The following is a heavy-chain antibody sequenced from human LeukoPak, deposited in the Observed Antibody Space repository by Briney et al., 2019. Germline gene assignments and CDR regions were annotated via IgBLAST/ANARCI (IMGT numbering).Heavy chain of an antibody. D-gene: IGHD6-13*01. J-gene: IGHJ4*02. Sequence: ASVKVSCKASGYTFTNYYMHWVRQAPGQGLEWMGWISAYNGNTNYAQRLQGRVTMTTGTSTSTAYMELRSLRSDDTAVYYCARIRNLGSYSSSWYEPNLFDYWGQGTLVTVSS. CDR2: ISAYNGNT. CDR1: GYTFTNYY. V-gene: IGHV1-18*04. CDR3: ARIRNLGSYSSSWYEPNLFDY.